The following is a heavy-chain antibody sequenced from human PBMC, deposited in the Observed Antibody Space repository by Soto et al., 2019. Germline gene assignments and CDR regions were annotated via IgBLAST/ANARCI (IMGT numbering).Heavy chain of an antibody. Sequence: PGWSLRLSCAASGFTFSSYAMHWVRQAPGKGLEWVAVISYDGSNKYYADSVKGRFTISRDNSKNTLYLQMKSLRAEDTAVYYCERERLGNAFDIWGQWTMVTVS. CDR1: GFTFSSYA. CDR3: ERERLGNAFDI. CDR2: ISYDGSNK. V-gene: IGHV3-30-3*01. D-gene: IGHD7-27*01. J-gene: IGHJ3*02.